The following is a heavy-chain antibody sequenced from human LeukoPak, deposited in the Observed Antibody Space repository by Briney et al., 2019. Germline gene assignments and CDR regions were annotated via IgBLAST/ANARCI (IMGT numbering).Heavy chain of an antibody. J-gene: IGHJ4*02. V-gene: IGHV1-2*02. CDR2: INPNSGGT. CDR1: GGTFGSYA. Sequence: ASVKVSCKTSGGTFGSYAISWVRQAPGQGLEWMGWINPNSGGTNYAQKFQGRVTMTRDTSISTAYMEVSGLTSDDTAVYFCARDVGYWGQGTLVTVSS. CDR3: ARDVGY.